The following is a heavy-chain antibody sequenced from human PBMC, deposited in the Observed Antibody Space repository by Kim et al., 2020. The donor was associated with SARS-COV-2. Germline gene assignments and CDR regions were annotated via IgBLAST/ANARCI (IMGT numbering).Heavy chain of an antibody. CDR1: GLSFTNAW. V-gene: IGHV3-15*01. J-gene: IGHJ6*01. Sequence: GGSLRLSCSASGLSFTNAWMTWVRQSPGKGLEWVGRVKGKSDGGTTDYSASVKGRFSISRDDAKYTLYLQLNSLKAEDTAMYYCTTTSASGTYPSVPHY. CDR3: TTTSASGTYPSVPHY. D-gene: IGHD3-10*01. CDR2: VKGKSDGGTT.